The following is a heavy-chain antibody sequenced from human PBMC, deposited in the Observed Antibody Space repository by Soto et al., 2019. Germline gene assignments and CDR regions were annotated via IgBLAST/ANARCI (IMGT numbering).Heavy chain of an antibody. J-gene: IGHJ4*02. CDR3: AKGTRDGYNRLFDY. CDR2: ISGSGGST. Sequence: GGSLRLSWAASGFTFSRYAMSWVRQAPGKGLEWVSAISGSGGSTYYADSVKGRFTISRDNSKNTLYLQMNSLRAEDTAVYYCAKGTRDGYNRLFDYWGQGTLVTVSS. D-gene: IGHD2-2*01. CDR1: GFTFSRYA. V-gene: IGHV3-23*01.